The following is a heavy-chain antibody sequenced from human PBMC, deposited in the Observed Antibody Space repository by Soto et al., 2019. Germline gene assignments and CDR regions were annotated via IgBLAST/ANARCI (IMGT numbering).Heavy chain of an antibody. CDR1: GFTFSNYA. D-gene: IGHD7-27*01. Sequence: EVQMLESGGGLAQPGGSLRLSCAASGFTFSNYAMSWVRQAPGKGLEWVSSISGSGGSTYYADSVKGRFTISRENSKNTLYLQMNSLRAEDTAVYYCAKDRVPNDIWGQGTMVTVSS. J-gene: IGHJ3*02. CDR3: AKDRVPNDI. V-gene: IGHV3-23*01. CDR2: ISGSGGST.